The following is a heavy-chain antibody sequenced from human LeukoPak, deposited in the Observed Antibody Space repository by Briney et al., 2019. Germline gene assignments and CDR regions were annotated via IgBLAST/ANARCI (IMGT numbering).Heavy chain of an antibody. CDR3: ARDSLGPDLRID. D-gene: IGHD7-27*01. Sequence: PSETLSLICTVSGGSISSSSYYWGWVRQPPGKGLEWIGSTYYSGSTYYNPSLKSRVTISVDTSKNQFSLKLSSVTAADTAVYYCARDSLGPDLRIDWGQGTLVTVSS. J-gene: IGHJ4*02. CDR2: TYYSGST. CDR1: GGSISSSSYY. V-gene: IGHV4-39*07.